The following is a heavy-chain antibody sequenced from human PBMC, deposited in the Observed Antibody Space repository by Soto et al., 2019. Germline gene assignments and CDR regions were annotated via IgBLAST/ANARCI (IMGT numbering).Heavy chain of an antibody. D-gene: IGHD3-10*01. J-gene: IGHJ4*02. Sequence: QLQLVQSGTEVKEPGASVKVSCKASGYTFTNYDVTWVRQAPGQGLEWMGWISAYNGDTKYAQKFQDRVTMTTDTSTTTAYMELRSLRSDDTAVYYCARDGSADYWGQGTLVTVSS. CDR3: ARDGSADY. CDR2: ISAYNGDT. CDR1: GYTFTNYD. V-gene: IGHV1-18*01.